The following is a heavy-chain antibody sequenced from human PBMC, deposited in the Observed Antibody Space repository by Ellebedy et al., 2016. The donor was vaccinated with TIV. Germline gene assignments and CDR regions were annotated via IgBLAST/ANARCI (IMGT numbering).Heavy chain of an antibody. V-gene: IGHV3-20*03. CDR2: INWNGVST. CDR1: GFTFDDYG. CDR3: AGDQISSPVRAFDI. D-gene: IGHD2-2*01. Sequence: GGSLRLSXAASGFTFDDYGMSWVRQAPGKGLEWVSGINWNGVSTTYADSVKGRFTISRDNAKNSLYLQMNSLRAEDTALYYCAGDQISSPVRAFDIWGQGTMVTVSS. J-gene: IGHJ3*02.